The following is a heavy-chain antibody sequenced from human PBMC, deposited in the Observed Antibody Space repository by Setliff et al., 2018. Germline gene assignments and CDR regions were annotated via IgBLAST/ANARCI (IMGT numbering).Heavy chain of an antibody. CDR1: GVSMRSGNFY. J-gene: IGHJ5*02. D-gene: IGHD3-10*01. CDR2: ISYSGNT. Sequence: SETLSLTCTVSGVSMRSGNFYWSWIRLHPGKGLEWIGYISYSGNTYYSPYFEGRLALSVAASMNQFSLRLSSVTAADSASYYCARDRSALVRGGVHHNDFDPWGQGNKVTVSS. CDR3: ARDRSALVRGGVHHNDFDP. V-gene: IGHV4-31*03.